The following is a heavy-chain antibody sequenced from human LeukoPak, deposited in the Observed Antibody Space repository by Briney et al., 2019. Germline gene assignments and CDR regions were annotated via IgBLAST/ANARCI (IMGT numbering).Heavy chain of an antibody. J-gene: IGHJ2*01. V-gene: IGHV4-59*01. CDR3: ARDPVDQPYWFFDL. CDR2: IYYSGST. D-gene: IGHD2-2*01. CDR1: GGSISGSY. Sequence: SETQSLTCTVYGGSISGSYWNWVRQPPGKGLEWIGYIYYSGSTNYNPSLKSRVTISVDTSKKQFSLKLSSVTAADTAVYYCARDPVDQPYWFFDLWGRGTLVTVSS.